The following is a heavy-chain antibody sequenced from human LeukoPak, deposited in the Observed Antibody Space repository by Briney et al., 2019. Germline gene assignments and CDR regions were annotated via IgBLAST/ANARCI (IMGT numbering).Heavy chain of an antibody. CDR3: ASSDMVRGTISIIY. J-gene: IGHJ4*02. D-gene: IGHD3-10*01. V-gene: IGHV3-53*01. Sequence: GGSLRLSCAASGFTVSSNYMSWVRQAPGKGLEWVSIIYSGGSTYNADFVKGRFTISRDNSKNTLYLQMNSLRAEDTAVYYCASSDMVRGTISIIYWGQGTLVTVSS. CDR2: IYSGGST. CDR1: GFTVSSNY.